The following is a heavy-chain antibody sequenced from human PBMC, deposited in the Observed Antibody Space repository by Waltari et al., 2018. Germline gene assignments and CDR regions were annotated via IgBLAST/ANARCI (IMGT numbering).Heavy chain of an antibody. CDR2: IIPILGIA. Sequence: QVQLVQPGAEVKKPGSSVKLSCKAAGGTFSSYAISWVRQAPGQGLEWMGGIIPILGIANYAQKFQGRVTITADESTSTAYMELSSLRSEDTAVYYCARVNHYDYIWGSYRFDYWGQGTLVTVSS. CDR1: GGTFSSYA. J-gene: IGHJ4*02. V-gene: IGHV1-69*04. D-gene: IGHD3-16*02. CDR3: ARVNHYDYIWGSYRFDY.